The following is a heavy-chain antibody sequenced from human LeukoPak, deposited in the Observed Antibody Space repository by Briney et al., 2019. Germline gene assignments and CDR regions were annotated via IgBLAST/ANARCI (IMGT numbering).Heavy chain of an antibody. J-gene: IGHJ4*02. CDR1: GYTFTGYY. CDR3: ARGSVVVPAAIVHY. CDR2: INPNSGGT. Sequence: ASVKVSCKASGYTFTGYYMHWVRQAPGQGLEWMGWINPNSGGTNYAQKFQGRVTMTRDTSISTAYIELSRLRSDDTAVYYCARGSVVVPAAIVHYWGQGALVTVSS. V-gene: IGHV1-2*02. D-gene: IGHD2-2*02.